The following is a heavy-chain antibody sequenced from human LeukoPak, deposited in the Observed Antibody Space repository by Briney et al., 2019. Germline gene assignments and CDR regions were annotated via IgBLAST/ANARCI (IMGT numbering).Heavy chain of an antibody. CDR3: AKESPYPVGGTSRACYFDS. Sequence: GSLRLSCAASGLTFSSYAMSWVRQAPGKGLEWVSAISTKADRTYYVDSVKGRFTISRDTSKNTVYLQMNSLRVEDTAVYYCAKESPYPVGGTSRACYFDSWGQGSLVSV. CDR2: ISTKADRT. CDR1: GLTFSSYA. D-gene: IGHD1-26*01. J-gene: IGHJ4*02. V-gene: IGHV3-23*01.